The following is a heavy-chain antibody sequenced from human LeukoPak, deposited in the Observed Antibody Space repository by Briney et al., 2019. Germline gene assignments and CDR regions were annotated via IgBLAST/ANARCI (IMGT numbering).Heavy chain of an antibody. Sequence: PGGSLRLSCAASGFTFTFSSYDMHWVRQATGKGLEWVSAIGTAGDPYYPGSVKGRFTISRENAKNSLYLQMNSLRAGDTAVYYCARASVHYYYGMDVWGQGTTVTVSS. J-gene: IGHJ6*02. V-gene: IGHV3-13*05. CDR2: IGTAGDP. CDR3: ARASVHYYYGMDV. CDR1: GFTFTFSSYD.